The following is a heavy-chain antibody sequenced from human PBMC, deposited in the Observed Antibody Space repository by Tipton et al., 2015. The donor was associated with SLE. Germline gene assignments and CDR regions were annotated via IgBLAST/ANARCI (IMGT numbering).Heavy chain of an antibody. D-gene: IGHD7-27*01. J-gene: IGHJ3*01. Sequence: QVQLVQSGAEVKKPGASVRVSCKASGYTFTGHYMRWVRQVPGQGLEWMGWIDPNSGGTNYAQRFQGRVTMTRDTSISTAYMELSGLRSDDTAVYYCASHWGSGYTYDVWGQGTTVTVSS. V-gene: IGHV1-2*02. CDR2: IDPNSGGT. CDR3: ASHWGSGYTYDV. CDR1: GYTFTGHY.